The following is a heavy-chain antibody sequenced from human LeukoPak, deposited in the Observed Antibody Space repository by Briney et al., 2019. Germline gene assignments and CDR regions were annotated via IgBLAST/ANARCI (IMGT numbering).Heavy chain of an antibody. V-gene: IGHV3-23*01. CDR2: ISGSGGST. D-gene: IGHD6-19*01. Sequence: GGSLRLSCAASGFTFSSYAMSWGRQAPGKGLEWVSAISGSGGSTHYADSVKGRLTISRDNSKNPMYMQMTSVRAEDTAVYYCAKRRAGDGYYFDYWGQGTLVTVSS. J-gene: IGHJ4*02. CDR1: GFTFSSYA. CDR3: AKRRAGDGYYFDY.